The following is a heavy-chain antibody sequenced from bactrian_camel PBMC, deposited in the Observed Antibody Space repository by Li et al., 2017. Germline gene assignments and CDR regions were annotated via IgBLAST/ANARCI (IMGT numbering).Heavy chain of an antibody. CDR1: GYVYGSNC. V-gene: IGHV3S54*01. Sequence: HVQLVESGGGSVQTGGSLRLSCTAVGYVYGSNCVGWFRQAPGQEREGVAAIYPGGGATLYADFVKGRFTTSQDKSKSMVYLQMSSLKPEDTAMYYCAAECQSRPAGMTIRATNFAHWGQGTQVTVS. CDR3: AAECQSRPAGMTIRATNFAH. J-gene: IGHJ4*01. D-gene: IGHD1*01. CDR2: IYPGGGAT.